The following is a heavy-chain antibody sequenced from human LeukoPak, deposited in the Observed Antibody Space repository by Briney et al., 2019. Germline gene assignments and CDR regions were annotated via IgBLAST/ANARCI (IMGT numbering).Heavy chain of an antibody. D-gene: IGHD3-22*01. CDR3: ARDHQSGYSLLYTFDI. CDR2: IIPIFGTA. CDR1: GYTFTSYG. V-gene: IGHV1-69*13. Sequence: GASVKVSCKASGYTFTSYGISWVRQAPGQGLEWMGGIIPIFGTANYAQKFQGRVTITADESTSTAYMELSSLRSEDTAVYYCARDHQSGYSLLYTFDIWGQGTMVTVSS. J-gene: IGHJ3*02.